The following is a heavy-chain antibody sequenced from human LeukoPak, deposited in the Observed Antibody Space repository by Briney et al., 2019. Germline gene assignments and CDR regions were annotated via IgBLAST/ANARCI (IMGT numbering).Heavy chain of an antibody. CDR1: GFTFRSYA. CDR3: ARDPKPYYYYGMDV. J-gene: IGHJ6*02. V-gene: IGHV3-23*01. CDR2: ISGSGGRT. Sequence: PGGSLRLSCAASGFTFRSYAMSWVRQAPGKGLEWFSAISGSGGRTYYADSVKGRFTISRDNSKNTLYLQMNSLRAEDTAVYYCARDPKPYYYYGMDVWGQGTTVTVSS.